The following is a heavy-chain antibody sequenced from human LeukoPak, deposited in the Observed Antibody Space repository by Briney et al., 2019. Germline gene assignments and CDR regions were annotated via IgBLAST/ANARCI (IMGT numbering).Heavy chain of an antibody. J-gene: IGHJ4*02. V-gene: IGHV1-18*01. Sequence: ASVKVSCKASGYTFTSNGITWVRQAPGQGPEWMGWTSGYNGNTNYAPKLQGRVTMTTDTSTTTAYMELRSLRSDDTAVYYCASGGLYYFDYWGQGTLVTVSS. D-gene: IGHD3-16*01. CDR2: TSGYNGNT. CDR3: ASGGLYYFDY. CDR1: GYTFTSNG.